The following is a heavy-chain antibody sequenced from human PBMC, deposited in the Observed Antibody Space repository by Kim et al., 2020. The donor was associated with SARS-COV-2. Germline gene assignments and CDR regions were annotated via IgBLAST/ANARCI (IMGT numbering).Heavy chain of an antibody. CDR1: GGSISSSSYY. V-gene: IGHV4-39*01. D-gene: IGHD3-3*01. CDR3: ARHSLRFLELGNWFDP. J-gene: IGHJ5*02. Sequence: SETLSLTCTVSGGSISSSSYYWGWIRQPPGKGLEWIGSIYYSGSTYSNPTLKSRVPISVDTSKNQLYLKLSSVTAADTAVYYCARHSLRFLELGNWFDPWGQGSVDSLSS. CDR2: IYYSGST.